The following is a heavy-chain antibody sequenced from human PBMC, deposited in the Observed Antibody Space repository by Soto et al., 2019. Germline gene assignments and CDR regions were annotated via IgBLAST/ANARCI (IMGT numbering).Heavy chain of an antibody. J-gene: IGHJ4*02. D-gene: IGHD3-22*01. CDR3: ASTPRDDSSGYYYVGY. V-gene: IGHV3-23*01. Sequence: EVQLLESGGGLVQPGGSLRLSCAASGFTFSSYAMSWVRHAPGKGLEWVSAISGSGGSTYYADSVKGRFTISRANSKNTLYLQMNSLRAEDTAVYFCASTPRDDSSGYYYVGYWGQGTLVTVSS. CDR2: ISGSGGST. CDR1: GFTFSSYA.